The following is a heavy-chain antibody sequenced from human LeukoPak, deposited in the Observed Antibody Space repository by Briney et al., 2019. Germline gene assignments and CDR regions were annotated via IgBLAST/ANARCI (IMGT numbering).Heavy chain of an antibody. Sequence: SGTPSLTCAVHVGSFSGYYWSWIRQPPGKGLEWIGEINHSGSTNYNPSLKSRVTISVETSKNQFSLKLSSVTAADTAVYYCARHGRAYYYGSGSYYFAYWSQGTLVTVSS. D-gene: IGHD3-10*01. V-gene: IGHV4-34*01. CDR3: ARHGRAYYYGSGSYYFAY. J-gene: IGHJ4*02. CDR2: INHSGST. CDR1: VGSFSGYY.